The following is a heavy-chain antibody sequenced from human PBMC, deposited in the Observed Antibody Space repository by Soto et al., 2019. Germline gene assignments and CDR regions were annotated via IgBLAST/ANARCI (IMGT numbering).Heavy chain of an antibody. Sequence: GGSLRLSCAASGFTFSSYAMSWVRQAPGKGLEWVALIPDDGNTKYYADSVKGRFTISRDNSKDTHYLQMNSLRVEDTAVYYCAKDKGRRYFDYWGQGTLVTVSS. J-gene: IGHJ4*02. CDR3: AKDKGRRYFDY. CDR2: IPDDGNTK. V-gene: IGHV3-30*18. D-gene: IGHD1-26*01. CDR1: GFTFSSYA.